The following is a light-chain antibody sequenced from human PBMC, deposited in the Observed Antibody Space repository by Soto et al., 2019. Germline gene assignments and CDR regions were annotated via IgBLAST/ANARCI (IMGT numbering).Light chain of an antibody. CDR2: AAY. Sequence: DIQLTQSPSFLSASVGDRVTITCRASQGISSHVAWYQQKPGKAPMLLIYAAYTLQSGVPAWFSGSGSGTEFTLTISSLHPEDYANYYCQHLNSFPLICGGGTTVELK. CDR1: QGISSH. J-gene: IGKJ4*01. CDR3: QHLNSFPLI. V-gene: IGKV1-9*01.